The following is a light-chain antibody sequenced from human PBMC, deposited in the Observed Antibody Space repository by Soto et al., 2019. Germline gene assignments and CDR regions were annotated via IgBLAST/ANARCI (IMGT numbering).Light chain of an antibody. J-gene: IGLJ1*01. Sequence: QSVLTQPASVSASPGQSIFISCTGTSEDIGAYDYVSWYQQHPGKAPKLILYAVNDRPSGVSSRFSGSKSGNTASLTISGVLPDDEADYYCSSYRSSDTLEVFGTGTKVTVL. CDR3: SSYRSSDTLEV. CDR2: AVN. V-gene: IGLV2-14*01. CDR1: SEDIGAYDY.